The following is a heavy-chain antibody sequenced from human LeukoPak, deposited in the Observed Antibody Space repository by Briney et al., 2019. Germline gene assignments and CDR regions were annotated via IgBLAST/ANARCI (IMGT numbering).Heavy chain of an antibody. CDR2: MNPNSGNT. Sequence: RASVKVSCKASGYTFTSYDINWVRQAPGQGLEWMGWMNPNSGNTGYAQKFQGRVTITRNTSISTAYMELSSLRSEDTAVYYCARTVVPAADVLDYHYMDVWGKGTTVTVSS. D-gene: IGHD2-2*01. J-gene: IGHJ6*03. CDR3: ARTVVPAADVLDYHYMDV. CDR1: GYTFTSYD. V-gene: IGHV1-8*03.